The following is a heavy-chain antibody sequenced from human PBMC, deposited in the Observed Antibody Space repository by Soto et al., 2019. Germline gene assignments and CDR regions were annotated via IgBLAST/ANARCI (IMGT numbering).Heavy chain of an antibody. J-gene: IGHJ6*02. D-gene: IGHD6-13*01. V-gene: IGHV4-59*01. Sequence: ASETLSLTCTVSGGSISSYYWSWIRQPPGKGLEWIGNIYYSGSTNYNPSLKSRVTISVDTSKNQFSLKLSSVTAADTAVYYCARDGRRAYSASWYDYYEGMDVGGQGTTVNVSS. CDR1: GGSISSYY. CDR3: ARDGRRAYSASWYDYYEGMDV. CDR2: IYYSGST.